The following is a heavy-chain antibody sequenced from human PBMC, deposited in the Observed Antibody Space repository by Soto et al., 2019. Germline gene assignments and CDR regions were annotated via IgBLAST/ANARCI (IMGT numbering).Heavy chain of an antibody. CDR1: GSTSDEYA. V-gene: IGHV3-9*02. Sequence: GGSLRLSCAVSGSTSDEYAMHWLRQAPGKGLEWVSGIFLESDRTGYADSVKGRFTTSRDKAKNSLYLQMNSLRPEDTDLYYCGTDGKAGGIDFWGQGTLVTVSS. CDR3: GTDGKAGGIDF. D-gene: IGHD1-1*01. J-gene: IGHJ4*02. CDR2: IFLESDRT.